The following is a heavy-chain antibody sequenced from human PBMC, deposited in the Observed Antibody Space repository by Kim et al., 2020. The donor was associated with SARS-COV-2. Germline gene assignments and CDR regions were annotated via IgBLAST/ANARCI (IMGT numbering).Heavy chain of an antibody. J-gene: IGHJ6*04. D-gene: IGHD4-17*01. CDR1: GGSISSYY. Sequence: SETLSLTCTVSGGSISSYYWNWIRQPPGKGLEWIGYIYYSGSTNYNPSLKSRVTISVDTSKNQFSLKLSSVTAADTAVYYCARLDYAYYYYGMDVWGQRDHGHRLL. CDR2: IYYSGST. V-gene: IGHV4-59*13. CDR3: ARLDYAYYYYGMDV.